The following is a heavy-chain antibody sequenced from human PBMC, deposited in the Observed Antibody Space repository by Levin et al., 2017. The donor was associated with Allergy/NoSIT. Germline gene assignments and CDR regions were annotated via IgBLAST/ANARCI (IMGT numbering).Heavy chain of an antibody. CDR3: ARDPEYGSGGGCLHFDH. CDR2: IWRDGSNK. J-gene: IGHJ4*02. CDR1: GFTFNLHG. Sequence: GGSLRLSCAASGFTFNLHGMHWVRQAPGKGLEWVAVIWRDGSNKFYADSVRGRFTISRDNSGNALYLQMNSLRAEDTAVYYCARDPEYGSGGGCLHFDHWGQGTLVTVSS. D-gene: IGHD2-15*01. V-gene: IGHV3-33*01.